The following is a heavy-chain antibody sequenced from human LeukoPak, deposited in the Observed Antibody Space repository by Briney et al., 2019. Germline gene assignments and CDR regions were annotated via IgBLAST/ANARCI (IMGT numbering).Heavy chain of an antibody. D-gene: IGHD2-2*01. J-gene: IGHJ6*02. V-gene: IGHV3-53*01. Sequence: GSLRLSCAASGFSVSSNYMSWVRQAPGKGLEWVSVIYSGGSTYYADSVKGRFTISRDNSKNTLYLQMNSLRAEDTAVYYCARVGIVIVPAQPYYGMDVWGQGTTVTVSS. CDR1: GFSVSSNY. CDR3: ARVGIVIVPAQPYYGMDV. CDR2: IYSGGST.